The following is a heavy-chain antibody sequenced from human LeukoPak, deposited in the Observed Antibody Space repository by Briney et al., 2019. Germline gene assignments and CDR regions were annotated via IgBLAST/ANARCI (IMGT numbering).Heavy chain of an antibody. CDR1: GFTFSDHH. V-gene: IGHV3-11*04. J-gene: IGHJ4*02. Sequence: GGSLRLSCAASGFTFSDHHMSWIRQAPGKGLEWVSYIIDSGSSIFYADSVKGRFTVSRDNAKNSLYLQMNSLRAEDTAVYYCARDPSIEQQQQDYFDYWGQGTLVTVSS. CDR2: IIDSGSSI. CDR3: ARDPSIEQQQQDYFDY. D-gene: IGHD6-13*01.